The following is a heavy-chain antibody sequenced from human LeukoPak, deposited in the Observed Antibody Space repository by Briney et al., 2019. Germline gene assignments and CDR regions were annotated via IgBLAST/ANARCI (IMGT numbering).Heavy chain of an antibody. D-gene: IGHD6-13*01. V-gene: IGHV3-49*03. J-gene: IGHJ5*02. CDR3: ARVSRGGITASWFDP. Sequence: AGGPLRLSCEGLGFTFGVFGVGWFRRAPGKGLQWVTPFRSNTYGGSTEYVPSVKGRFTISRDDSNSIAYLQMNSLKAEDTAIYYCARVSRGGITASWFDPWGQGTLVTVSS. CDR1: GFTFGVFG. CDR2: FRSNTYGGST.